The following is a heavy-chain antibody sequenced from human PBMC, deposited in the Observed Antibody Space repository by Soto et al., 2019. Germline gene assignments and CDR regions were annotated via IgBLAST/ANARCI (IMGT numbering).Heavy chain of an antibody. V-gene: IGHV3-20*04. CDR1: GFTFDDYG. D-gene: IGHD2-2*01. Sequence: PGGSLRLSCAASGFTFDDYGMSWVRQAPGKGLEWVSGINWNGGSTGYADSVKGRFTISRDNSKNTLYLQMNSLRAEDTAVYYCAKTEAYLVPASFDYWGQGTLVTVSS. J-gene: IGHJ4*02. CDR2: INWNGGST. CDR3: AKTEAYLVPASFDY.